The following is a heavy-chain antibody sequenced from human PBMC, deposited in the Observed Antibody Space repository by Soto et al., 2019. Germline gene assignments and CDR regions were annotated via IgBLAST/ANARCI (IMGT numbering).Heavy chain of an antibody. Sequence: QVQLQQWGAGLLKPSETLSLTCAVYGGSFSGYYWSWIRQPPGKGLEWIGEINHSGSTNYNPSLKSRVTIAVDTSTNQFSLKLSSVTAADTAVYYCARGRYGSGSYYNGLYYYYGMDVWGQGTTVTVSS. CDR3: ARGRYGSGSYYNGLYYYYGMDV. D-gene: IGHD3-10*01. CDR2: INHSGST. J-gene: IGHJ6*02. V-gene: IGHV4-34*01. CDR1: GGSFSGYY.